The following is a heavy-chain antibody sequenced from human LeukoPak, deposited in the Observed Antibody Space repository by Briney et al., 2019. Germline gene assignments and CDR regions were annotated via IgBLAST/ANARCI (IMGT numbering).Heavy chain of an antibody. V-gene: IGHV3-53*01. CDR1: GFTVSSNY. CDR3: ARAGGWMHSSGWYVGPFDY. J-gene: IGHJ4*02. D-gene: IGHD6-19*01. Sequence: PGGSLRLSCAVSGFTVSSNYMNWVRQAPGKGLQWVSVIYADGSTYYADSVRGRFTISRDNSKNTLYLQMNSLRAEDTAVYYCARAGGWMHSSGWYVGPFDYWGQGTLVTVSS. CDR2: IYADGST.